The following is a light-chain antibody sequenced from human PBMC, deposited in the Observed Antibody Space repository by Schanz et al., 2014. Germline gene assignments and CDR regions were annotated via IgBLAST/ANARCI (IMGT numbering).Light chain of an antibody. V-gene: IGLV2-8*01. CDR1: SSDVGGYNY. CDR3: SSYAGSNFVV. CDR2: EVS. Sequence: QSVLTQPPSVSGSPGQSITISCTGTSSDVGGYNYVSWYQQHPGKAPKLMISEVSKRPSGVPDRFSGSKSGNTASLTVSGLQAEDEADYYCSSYAGSNFVVFGGGTKLTVL. J-gene: IGLJ2*01.